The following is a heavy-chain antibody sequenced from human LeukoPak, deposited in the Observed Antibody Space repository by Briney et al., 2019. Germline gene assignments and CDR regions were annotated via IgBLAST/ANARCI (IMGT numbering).Heavy chain of an antibody. D-gene: IGHD5-18*01. J-gene: IGHJ4*02. V-gene: IGHV3-7*01. CDR1: GFTFSSYW. CDR2: IKQDGSEK. Sequence: PGGSLRLSCAASGFTFSSYWMSWVRQAPGKGLEGVANIKQDGSEKYYVDSVKGRFTISRDNAKNSLYLQMNSLRAEDTAVYYCARTNGDNSYGNGVPYYFDYWGKGTLVTVSS. CDR3: ARTNGDNSYGNGVPYYFDY.